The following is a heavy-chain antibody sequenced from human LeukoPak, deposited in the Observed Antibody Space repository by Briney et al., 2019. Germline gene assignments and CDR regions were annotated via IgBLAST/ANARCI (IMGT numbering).Heavy chain of an antibody. J-gene: IGHJ4*02. CDR2: ISHDGRNQ. D-gene: IGHD3-10*01. CDR3: AKDLGGGSGSYYLDF. V-gene: IGHV3-30*18. CDR1: GFALSTSG. Sequence: GGSLRLSCAASGFALSTSGMRWVRQAPAKGLEWVALISHDGRNQSSADSVKGRVTISRDNSKNTLYLQMNSLTVEDTAVYYCAKDLGGGSGSYYLDFWGQGTLVTVSS.